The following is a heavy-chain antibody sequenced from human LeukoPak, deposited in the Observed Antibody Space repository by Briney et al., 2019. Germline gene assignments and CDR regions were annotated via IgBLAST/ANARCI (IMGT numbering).Heavy chain of an antibody. J-gene: IGHJ4*02. V-gene: IGHV4-61*05. CDR2: IYYSGST. Sequence: SETLSLTCTVSGGSISSSTYYWGWIRQPPGKGLEWIGYIYYSGSTNYNPSLKSRVTISVDTSKNQFSLKLSSVTAADTAVYYCARGTGTTWALYYFDYWGQGTLVTVSS. CDR3: ARGTGTTWALYYFDY. CDR1: GGSISSSTYY. D-gene: IGHD1-1*01.